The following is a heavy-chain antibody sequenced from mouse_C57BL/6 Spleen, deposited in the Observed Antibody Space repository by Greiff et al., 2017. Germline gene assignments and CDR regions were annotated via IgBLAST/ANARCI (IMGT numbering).Heavy chain of an antibody. CDR3: ASGNYDYYAMDY. CDR1: GYTFTSYW. Sequence: QVQLQQSGAELVMPGASVKLSCKASGYTFTSYWMHWVKQRPGQGLEWIGEIDPSDSYTNYNQKFKGKSTLTVDKSSSTAYMQLSSLTSEDSAVYYCASGNYDYYAMDYWGQGTSVTVSS. V-gene: IGHV1-69*01. CDR2: IDPSDSYT. J-gene: IGHJ4*01. D-gene: IGHD2-1*01.